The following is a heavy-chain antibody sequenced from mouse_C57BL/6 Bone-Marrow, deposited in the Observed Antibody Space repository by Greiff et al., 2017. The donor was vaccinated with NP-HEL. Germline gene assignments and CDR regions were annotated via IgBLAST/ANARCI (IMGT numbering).Heavy chain of an antibody. CDR2: IWRGGST. CDR3: AKKDYSNLLYFDV. CDR1: GFSLTSYG. D-gene: IGHD2-5*01. V-gene: IGHV2-5*01. Sequence: QVQLKESGPGLVQPSQSLSITCTVSGFSLTSYGVHWVRQSPGKGLEWLGVIWRGGSTDYNAAFMSRLSITKDNSKSQVFFKMNSLQADDTAIYYCAKKDYSNLLYFDVWGTGTTVTVSS. J-gene: IGHJ1*03.